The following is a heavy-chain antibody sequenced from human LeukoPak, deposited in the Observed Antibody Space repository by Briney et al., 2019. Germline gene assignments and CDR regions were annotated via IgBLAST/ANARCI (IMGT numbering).Heavy chain of an antibody. Sequence: GASVKVSCKASGGTFSSYAISWVRQAPGQGLEWMGRIIPILGIANYAQKFQGRVTITADKSTSTAYMELSSLRSEDTAVYYCARNHYYDILTGSVTYGMDVWGQGTTVTVSS. J-gene: IGHJ6*02. CDR2: IIPILGIA. D-gene: IGHD3-9*01. CDR3: ARNHYYDILTGSVTYGMDV. CDR1: GGTFSSYA. V-gene: IGHV1-69*04.